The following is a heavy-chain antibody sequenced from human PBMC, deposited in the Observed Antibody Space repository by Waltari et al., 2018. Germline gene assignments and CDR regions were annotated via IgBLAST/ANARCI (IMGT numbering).Heavy chain of an antibody. J-gene: IGHJ6*04. Sequence: EVQLLESGGGLVQPGGSLRLSCAASGFSPDHWLDWFRPAPGKRLVWVSRIDNGDGSGTSYADSVKGRFTISRDNAKNTLYLQMNSLRAEDTGVYYCARDHYYSKDVWGTGTTVTVSS. V-gene: IGHV3-74*01. CDR3: ARDHYYSKDV. CDR1: GFSPDHW. CDR2: IDNGDGSGT.